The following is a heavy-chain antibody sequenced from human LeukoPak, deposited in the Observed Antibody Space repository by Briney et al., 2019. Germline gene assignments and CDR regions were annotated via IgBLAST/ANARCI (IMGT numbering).Heavy chain of an antibody. D-gene: IGHD3-22*01. CDR1: GFTFSDYY. CDR2: ISSSGSTI. J-gene: IGHJ4*02. Sequence: GGSLRLSCAASGFTFSDYYMSWIRQAPGKGLEWVSYISSSGSTIYYADSVKGRFTISRDNAKNSLYLQMNSLRAEDTAVHYCARDRDSVNYYDSSGYSSCFDYWGQGTLVTVSS. CDR3: ARDRDSVNYYDSSGYSSCFDY. V-gene: IGHV3-11*04.